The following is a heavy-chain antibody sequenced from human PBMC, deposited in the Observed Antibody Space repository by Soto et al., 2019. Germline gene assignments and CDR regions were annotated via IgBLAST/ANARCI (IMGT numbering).Heavy chain of an antibody. Sequence: GGSLRLSCAASGFTVSTKYMSWVRQAPGKGLEWVSVIYSGGSTFYADSVRGRFTISRDNSKNAVNLQMNSLRAEDTAVYYCARDPWAADYWGQGTLVTVSS. V-gene: IGHV3-66*01. CDR1: GFTVSTKY. J-gene: IGHJ4*02. CDR2: IYSGGST. D-gene: IGHD3-16*01. CDR3: ARDPWAADY.